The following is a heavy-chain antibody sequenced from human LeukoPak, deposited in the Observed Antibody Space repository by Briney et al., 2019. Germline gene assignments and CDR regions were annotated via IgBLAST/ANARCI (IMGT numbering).Heavy chain of an antibody. J-gene: IGHJ4*02. D-gene: IGHD1-26*01. CDR1: GFTFSNYW. V-gene: IGHV3-7*01. CDR2: IKQDGGEK. Sequence: GGSLRLSCAASGFTFSNYWMSWVRQAPGKGLEWVANIKQDGGEKYYVDSVKGRFTISRDNAKNSLYLQMDSLRAEDTAVYYCARDKVVGATLFDYWGQGTLVTVSS. CDR3: ARDKVVGATLFDY.